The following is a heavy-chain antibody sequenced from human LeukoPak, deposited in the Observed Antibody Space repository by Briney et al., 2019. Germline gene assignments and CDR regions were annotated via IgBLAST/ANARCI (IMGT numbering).Heavy chain of an antibody. V-gene: IGHV1-2*02. J-gene: IGHJ4*02. CDR1: GYTFTGYY. CDR3: AGVASSGSLRVDY. D-gene: IGHD3-22*01. CDR2: INPNSGGT. Sequence: ASVKVSCKASGYTFTGYYMHWVRQAPGQGLEWMGWINPNSGGTNYAQKLQGRVTMTRDTSISTAYMELSRLRSDDTAVYYCAGVASSGSLRVDYWGQGTLVTVSS.